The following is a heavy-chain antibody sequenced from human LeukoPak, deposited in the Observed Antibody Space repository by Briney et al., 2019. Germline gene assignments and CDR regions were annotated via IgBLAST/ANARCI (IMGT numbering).Heavy chain of an antibody. CDR2: TDSGATST. J-gene: IGHJ4*02. Sequence: GGSLRLSCSTSGFPFSHFSMSSVRQAPGKGLELISTTDSGATSTYYAASVKGRFTISRDNSTNTLYLQMSSLRVEATAAYYCAKQSYARSLGEGGPGTLVSVSS. CDR3: AKQSYARSLGE. CDR1: GFPFSHFS. V-gene: IGHV3-23*01. D-gene: IGHD2-8*01.